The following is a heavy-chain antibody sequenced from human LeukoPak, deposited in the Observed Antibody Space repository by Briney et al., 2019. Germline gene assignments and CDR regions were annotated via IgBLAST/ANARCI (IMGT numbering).Heavy chain of an antibody. CDR1: GFTFSTYA. V-gene: IGHV3-64*01. Sequence: PGGSLRLSRAASGFTFSTYAMHWVRQAPGKGLEYVSAISTDGGGTYYANSVKGRFTISRDNSKNSLYLQMGSLRTEDMAVYYCARYRDTTYDYWGQGTLVTVSS. CDR3: ARYRDTTYDY. D-gene: IGHD1-1*01. CDR2: ISTDGGGT. J-gene: IGHJ4*02.